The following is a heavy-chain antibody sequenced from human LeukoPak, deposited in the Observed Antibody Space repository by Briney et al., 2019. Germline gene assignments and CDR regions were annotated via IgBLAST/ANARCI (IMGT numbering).Heavy chain of an antibody. D-gene: IGHD2-2*01. CDR3: ARVEYCSSTRCPGLAFDI. V-gene: IGHV4-31*03. J-gene: IGHJ3*02. CDR1: GGSISSGGYY. Sequence: PSETLSLTCTVSGGSISSGGYYWSWIRQHPGKGLEWIGYIYYSGSTYYNPSLKSRVTISVDTSKNQFSLKLSSVTAADTAVYYCARVEYCSSTRCPGLAFDIWGQGTMAIVSS. CDR2: IYYSGST.